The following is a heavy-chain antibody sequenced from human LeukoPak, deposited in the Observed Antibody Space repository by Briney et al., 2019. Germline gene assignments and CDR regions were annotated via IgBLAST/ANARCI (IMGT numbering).Heavy chain of an antibody. V-gene: IGHV3-53*01. D-gene: IGHD2-15*01. CDR3: AGVEDRSRRGLDY. Sequence: GGCLRLSCAASGFTVSSNYMSWVRQAPGKWLEWVSVIYSGGSTYYADSVKGRFTISRDNSKNTLYLQMNSLRAEDTAVYYCAGVEDRSRRGLDYWGQGTLVTVSA. CDR2: IYSGGST. J-gene: IGHJ4*01. CDR1: GFTVSSNY.